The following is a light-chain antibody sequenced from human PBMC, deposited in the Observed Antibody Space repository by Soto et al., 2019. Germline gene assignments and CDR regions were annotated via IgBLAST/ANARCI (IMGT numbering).Light chain of an antibody. CDR1: QSVSSY. V-gene: IGKV3-11*01. CDR2: DAS. Sequence: EIVLTQSPATLSLSPGERATLSCRASQSVSSYLAWYQQKPGQAPRLLIYDASNRATGIPARFSGSGSGTDFTLTISILDPEDCAVYYCQQRSNLLTFGGGNKVEIK. J-gene: IGKJ4*01. CDR3: QQRSNLLT.